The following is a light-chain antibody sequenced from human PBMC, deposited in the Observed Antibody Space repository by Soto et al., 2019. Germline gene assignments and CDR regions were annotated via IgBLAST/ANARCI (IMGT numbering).Light chain of an antibody. J-gene: IGKJ1*01. Sequence: DIQMTHSPSSLSASVGDRVSVTCRASQSISTFLYWYQQRQGEAPKLLIYAASSLQNGVTSRFRGSASVADFTIAIDSLPPEDFATYYCQTSYTTPRTFGQGTKVEVK. CDR1: QSISTF. CDR3: QTSYTTPRT. V-gene: IGKV1-39*01. CDR2: AAS.